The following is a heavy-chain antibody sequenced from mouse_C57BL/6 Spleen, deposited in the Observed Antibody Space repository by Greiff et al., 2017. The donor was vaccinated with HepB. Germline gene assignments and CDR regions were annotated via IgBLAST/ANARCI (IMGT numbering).Heavy chain of an antibody. CDR2: IHPNSGST. D-gene: IGHD1-1*01. V-gene: IGHV1-64*01. CDR3: ARGDYYCSSHGAMDY. Sequence: QVQLQQPGAELVKPGASVKLSCKASGYTFTSYWMHWVKQRPGQGLEWIGMIHPNSGSTNYNEKFKSKATLTVDKSSSTAYMQLSSLTSEDSAVYYCARGDYYCSSHGAMDYWGQGTSVTVSS. J-gene: IGHJ4*01. CDR1: GYTFTSYW.